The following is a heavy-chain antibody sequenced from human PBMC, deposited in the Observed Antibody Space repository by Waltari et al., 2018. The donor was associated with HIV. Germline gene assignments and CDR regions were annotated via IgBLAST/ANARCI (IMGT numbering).Heavy chain of an antibody. CDR3: ARGWDYDFWSGLEGGKFDP. J-gene: IGHJ5*02. CDR2: TYFRAKWYI. CDR1: GDSVSSNSAA. D-gene: IGHD3-3*01. V-gene: IGHV6-1*01. Sequence: QVQLQQSGPGLVKPSQTLSLTCAISGDSVSSNSAAWNWIRQSPRRGPEWLGRTYFRAKWYIDYAVSVKSRITINPDTSTNHFSLQLNSVTPEDTAVYFCARGWDYDFWSGLEGGKFDPWRLGTLVTVSS.